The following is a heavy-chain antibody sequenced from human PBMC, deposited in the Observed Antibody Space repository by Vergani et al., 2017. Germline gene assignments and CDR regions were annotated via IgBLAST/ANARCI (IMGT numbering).Heavy chain of an antibody. CDR2: IKSKTDGGTT. CDR3: TTDGAVPAAISRGYSYGYYFDY. V-gene: IGHV3-15*01. J-gene: IGHJ4*02. Sequence: EVQLVESGGGLVQPGGSLRLSCTASGFTFSNAWMSWVRQAPGKGLEWVGRIKSKTDGGTTDYAAPVKGRFTISRDDSKNTLYLQMNSLKTEDTAVYYCTTDGAVPAAISRGYSYGYYFDYWGQGTLVTVSS. CDR1: GFTFSNAW. D-gene: IGHD5-18*01.